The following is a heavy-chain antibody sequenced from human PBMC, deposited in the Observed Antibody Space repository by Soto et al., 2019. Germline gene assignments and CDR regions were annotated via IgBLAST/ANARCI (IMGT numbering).Heavy chain of an antibody. D-gene: IGHD2-2*01. CDR3: ARGPLGSSTSRRPRNPRQLFDY. J-gene: IGHJ4*02. Sequence: QVQLVQSGAEVKKPGASVKVSCKASGYTFTSYDINWVRQATGQGLEWMGWMNPNCGNTGYAQKLQGRGTITRNHSLSRVLMGLRSLRSEDPALYYCARGPLGSSTSRRPRNPRQLFDYCGQGTLVTVSS. V-gene: IGHV1-8*02. CDR1: GYTFTSYD. CDR2: MNPNCGNT.